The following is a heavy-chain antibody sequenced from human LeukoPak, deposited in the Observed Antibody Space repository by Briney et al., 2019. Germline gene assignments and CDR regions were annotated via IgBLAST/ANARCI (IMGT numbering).Heavy chain of an antibody. V-gene: IGHV3-21*01. J-gene: IGHJ4*02. CDR2: ISSSSSYV. Sequence: GGSLRLSCAASGFTFSSYSMNWVRQAPGKGLEWVSSISSSSSYVYYADSVKGRFTISRDNAKNSLYLQMNSLRAEDTAVYYCARVGLYGDYAEYWGQGTLVTVSS. CDR1: GFTFSSYS. CDR3: ARVGLYGDYAEY. D-gene: IGHD3-16*02.